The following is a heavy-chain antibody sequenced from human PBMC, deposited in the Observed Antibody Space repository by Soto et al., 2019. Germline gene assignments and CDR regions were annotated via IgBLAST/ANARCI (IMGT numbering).Heavy chain of an antibody. Sequence: QLQLQESGSGLVKPSQTLSLTCAVSGGSISSGGYSWSWIRQPPGKGLEWIGYIYHSGSTYYNPSLKSRVTISGDRPKNQFSLKLSSVTAADTAVYYCARAIGWFGELLGGYYFDYWGQGTLVTVSS. CDR1: GGSISSGGYS. CDR2: IYHSGST. J-gene: IGHJ4*02. D-gene: IGHD3-10*01. CDR3: ARAIGWFGELLGGYYFDY. V-gene: IGHV4-30-2*01.